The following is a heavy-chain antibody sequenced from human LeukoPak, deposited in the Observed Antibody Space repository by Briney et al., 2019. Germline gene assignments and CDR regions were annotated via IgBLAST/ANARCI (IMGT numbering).Heavy chain of an antibody. CDR2: FDPDDGET. D-gene: IGHD2-2*02. CDR3: ATAFPSSGSCYTLFDY. J-gene: IGHJ4*02. Sequence: ASVKVSCKVSGYTLTELSMHWVRQAPGQGLEWMGGFDPDDGETIYAQKFQGRVTMTEDTSTDTAYMELSSLRSEDTAVYYCATAFPSSGSCYTLFDYWGQGTLVTVSS. CDR1: GYTLTELS. V-gene: IGHV1-24*01.